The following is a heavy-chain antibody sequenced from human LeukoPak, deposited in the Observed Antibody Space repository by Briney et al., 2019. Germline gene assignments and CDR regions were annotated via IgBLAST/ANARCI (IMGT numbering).Heavy chain of an antibody. CDR2: IYTTGST. Sequence: SETLSLTCTVSGSSIGTYSWSWIRQPPGKGLEWVGYIYTTGSTHYNPSLKSRVTISLDTSKNQLSLRLSSVTAADTAVYYCAREAIWGQGTLVTVSS. D-gene: IGHD3-3*01. CDR1: GSSIGTYS. V-gene: IGHV4-4*09. CDR3: AREAI. J-gene: IGHJ4*02.